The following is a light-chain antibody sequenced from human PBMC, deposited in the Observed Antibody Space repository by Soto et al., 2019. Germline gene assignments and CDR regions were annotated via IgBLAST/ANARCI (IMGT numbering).Light chain of an antibody. CDR2: GAS. J-gene: IGKJ4*01. CDR3: QQRSNWPPLT. Sequence: EIVLTQSPGTLSLSPGERGALSCRASQSVSSNYVAWYQQKPGQAPRLLISGASNRATGTPDRFRGSGSGTDFTLTISSLEPEDFAVYYCQQRSNWPPLTFGGGTKVDIK. CDR1: QSVSSN. V-gene: IGKV3-11*01.